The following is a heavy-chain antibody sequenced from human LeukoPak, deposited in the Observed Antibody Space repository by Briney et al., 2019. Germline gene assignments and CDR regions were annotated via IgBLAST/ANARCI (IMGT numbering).Heavy chain of an antibody. V-gene: IGHV1-46*01. CDR2: INPSGGST. CDR1: GYTFTSYY. J-gene: IGHJ6*04. D-gene: IGHD5-24*01. Sequence: ASVKVSCKASGYTFTSYYMHWVRQAPGQGLEWMGIINPSGGSTSYAQKFQGRVTMTRDTSISTAYMELSRLRSDDTAVYYCARDSRDGYNSLWVDVWGKGTTVTISS. CDR3: ARDSRDGYNSLWVDV.